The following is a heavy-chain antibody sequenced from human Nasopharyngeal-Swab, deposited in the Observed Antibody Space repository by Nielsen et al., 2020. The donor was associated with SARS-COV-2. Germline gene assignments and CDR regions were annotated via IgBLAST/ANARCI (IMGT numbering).Heavy chain of an antibody. CDR2: IYHSGST. D-gene: IGHD1-26*01. CDR1: GGSISSSNW. Sequence: SETLSLTFAVSGGSISSSNWWSWVRQPPGKGLEWSGEIYHSGSTNYNPSLKSRVTISVDESKNQFSLKLSSVTAAETAVDFCARDVVGATTTDAFDIWGKGTMVTVSS. CDR3: ARDVVGATTTDAFDI. J-gene: IGHJ3*02. V-gene: IGHV4-4*02.